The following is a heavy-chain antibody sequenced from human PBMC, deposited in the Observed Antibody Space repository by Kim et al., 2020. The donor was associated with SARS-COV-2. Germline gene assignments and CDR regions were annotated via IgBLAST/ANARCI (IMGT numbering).Heavy chain of an antibody. J-gene: IGHJ4*02. CDR3: ANNGVTMIVVVISFGLIFVDY. Sequence: SETLSLTCAVSGGSISSSNWWSWVRQPPGKGLEWIGEIYHSGSTNYNPSLKSRVTISVDKSKNQFSLKLSSVTAAATAVYYCANNGVTMIVVVISFGLIFVDYWGQGTLVTVSS. CDR1: GGSISSSNW. V-gene: IGHV4-4*02. D-gene: IGHD3-22*01. CDR2: IYHSGST.